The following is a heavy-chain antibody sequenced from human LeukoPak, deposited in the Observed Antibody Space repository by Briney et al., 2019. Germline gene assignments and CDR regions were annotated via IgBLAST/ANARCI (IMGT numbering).Heavy chain of an antibody. D-gene: IGHD4-17*01. CDR1: GYTFTSYG. CDR3: ASTWGDYGDFFFDY. CDR2: ISAYNGNT. Sequence: GASVKVSCKASGYTFTSYGISWVRQAPGQGLEWMGWISAYNGNTNYAQKLQGGVTMTTDTSTSTAYMELRSLRSDDTAVYYCASTWGDYGDFFFDYWGQGTLVTVSS. V-gene: IGHV1-18*01. J-gene: IGHJ4*02.